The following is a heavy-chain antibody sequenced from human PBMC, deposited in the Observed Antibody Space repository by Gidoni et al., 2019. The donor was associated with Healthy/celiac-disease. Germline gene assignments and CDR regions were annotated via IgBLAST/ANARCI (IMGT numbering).Heavy chain of an antibody. D-gene: IGHD4-17*01. CDR2: ISWYGGST. CDR3: AKAAETTVTTGDYGMDV. CDR1: GFTFDDYA. Sequence: EVQLVASGGVVVQPGGSLRLSCAASGFTFDDYAMHWVRQTPWKGLEWFSLISWYGGSTYYADFVKGRFTISRDNSKNSLYLQMNSLRAEDTALYYCAKAAETTVTTGDYGMDVWGQGTTVTVSS. J-gene: IGHJ6*02. V-gene: IGHV3-43D*03.